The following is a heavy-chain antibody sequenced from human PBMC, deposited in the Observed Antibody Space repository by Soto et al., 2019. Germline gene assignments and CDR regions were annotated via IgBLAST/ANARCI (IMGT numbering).Heavy chain of an antibody. J-gene: IGHJ3*02. CDR3: ARDRATVTTFAFDI. D-gene: IGHD4-17*01. V-gene: IGHV3-66*01. Sequence: PGGSLRLSCAASGFTVSSNYMSWVRQAPGKGLEWVSVIYSGGSTYYADSVKGRFTISRDNSKNTLYLQMNSLRAEDTAVYYCARDRATVTTFAFDIWGQGTMVTVSS. CDR1: GFTVSSNY. CDR2: IYSGGST.